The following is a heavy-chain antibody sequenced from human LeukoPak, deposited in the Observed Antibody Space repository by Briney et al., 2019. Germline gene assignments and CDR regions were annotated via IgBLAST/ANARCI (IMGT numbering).Heavy chain of an antibody. CDR3: APARRGSSLFDY. V-gene: IGHV1-2*02. D-gene: IGHD6-13*01. CDR2: INPSSGGT. J-gene: IGHJ4*02. CDR1: GYTFISYA. Sequence: LVASVKVSCKASGYTFISYAMNWVRQAPGQGLEWMGWINPSSGGTNYAQKFQGRVTMTRDTSISTAYMELSRLRSDDTAVYYCAPARRGSSLFDYWGQGTLVTVSS.